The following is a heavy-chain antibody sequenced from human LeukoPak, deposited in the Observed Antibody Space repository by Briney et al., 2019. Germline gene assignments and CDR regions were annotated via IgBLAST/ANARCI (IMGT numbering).Heavy chain of an antibody. CDR3: ARAEYYYDSSGYYAILGDY. V-gene: IGHV1-46*01. D-gene: IGHD3-22*01. CDR2: INPSGGST. CDR1: GYTFTSHY. J-gene: IGHJ4*02. Sequence: ASVKVSCKASGYTFTSHYMHRVRQAPGQGLEWMGIINPSGGSTSYAQKFQGRVTMTRDMSTSTVYMELSRLRSDDTAVYYCARAEYYYDSSGYYAILGDYWGQGTLVTVS.